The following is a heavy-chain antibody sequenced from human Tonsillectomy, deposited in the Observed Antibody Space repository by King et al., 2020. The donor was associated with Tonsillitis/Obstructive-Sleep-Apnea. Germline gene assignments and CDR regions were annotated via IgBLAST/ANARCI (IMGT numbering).Heavy chain of an antibody. Sequence: VQLVESGGVVVQPGVSLRLSCAASGFTFDDYTMHWVRQVPGKGLEWVSLISRDGGSTNYADSVKGRLTISRDNSKNSLYLQMNSLRTEDTALYYCVRAGTTIDYYYGMDVWGQGTTVTVSS. V-gene: IGHV3-43*01. CDR1: GFTFDDYT. CDR2: ISRDGGST. CDR3: VRAGTTIDYYYGMDV. J-gene: IGHJ6*02. D-gene: IGHD1-1*01.